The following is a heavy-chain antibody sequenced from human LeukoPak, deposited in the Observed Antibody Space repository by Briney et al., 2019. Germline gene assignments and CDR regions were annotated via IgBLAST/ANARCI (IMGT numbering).Heavy chain of an antibody. V-gene: IGHV4-61*02. CDR3: ARVPGGLRWPRGPFDL. CDR1: GGSISSSSYY. D-gene: IGHD4-23*01. CDR2: IYTSGST. J-gene: IGHJ2*01. Sequence: SQTLSLTCTVSGGSISSSSYYWSWIRQPAGKGLEWIGRIYTSGSTNYNPSLKSRVTISVDTSKNQFSLKLSSVTAADTAVYYCARVPGGLRWPRGPFDLWGRGTLVTVSS.